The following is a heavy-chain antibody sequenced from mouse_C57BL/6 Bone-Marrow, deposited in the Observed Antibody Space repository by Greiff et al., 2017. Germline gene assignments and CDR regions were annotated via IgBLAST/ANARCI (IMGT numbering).Heavy chain of an antibody. D-gene: IGHD1-1*02. Sequence: QVQLQQPGAELVRPGSSVKLSCKASGFTFTSYWMHWVKQRPIQGLEWIGNIDPSDSETHYNQKFKDKATLTVDKSSSTAYMQLSSLTSEDSAVYYCARSRWAWFAYWGQGTLVTVSA. CDR3: ARSRWAWFAY. CDR2: IDPSDSET. CDR1: GFTFTSYW. J-gene: IGHJ3*01. V-gene: IGHV1-52*01.